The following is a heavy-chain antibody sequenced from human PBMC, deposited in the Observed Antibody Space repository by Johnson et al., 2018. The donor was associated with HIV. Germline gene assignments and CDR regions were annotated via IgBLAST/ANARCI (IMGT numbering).Heavy chain of an antibody. CDR1: GFTFSSYA. J-gene: IGHJ3*02. D-gene: IGHD3-3*01. Sequence: VQLVESGGGVVQPGRSLRLSCAASGFTFSSYAMHWVRQAPGKGLEWVAVISYDGSNKYYADSVRGRFSISRDNSKNTLYLQMNSLRAEDTAVYYCANLDVNHAFDIWGQGTLVTVSS. CDR3: ANLDVNHAFDI. CDR2: ISYDGSNK. V-gene: IGHV3-30*04.